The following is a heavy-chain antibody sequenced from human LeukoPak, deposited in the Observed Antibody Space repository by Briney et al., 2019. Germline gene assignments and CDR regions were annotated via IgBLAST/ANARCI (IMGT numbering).Heavy chain of an antibody. D-gene: IGHD6-19*01. CDR1: GFTFSSYS. V-gene: IGHV3-21*01. CDR2: ISSSSIYI. Sequence: PGGSLRLSCAASGFTFSSYSMTWVRQAPGKGLEWVSSISSSSIYIYYADSVKGRFTISRDNSKNTLYLQMNSLRAEDTAVYYCASSLSSGWERNMDVWGKGTTVTVSS. J-gene: IGHJ6*03. CDR3: ASSLSSGWERNMDV.